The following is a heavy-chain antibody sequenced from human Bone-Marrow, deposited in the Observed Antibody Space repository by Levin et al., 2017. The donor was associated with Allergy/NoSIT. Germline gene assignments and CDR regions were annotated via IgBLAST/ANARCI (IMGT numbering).Heavy chain of an antibody. Sequence: GGSLRLSCAASGFTFSSYAMSWVRQAPGKGLEWVSVMSGSGLSGSTTGTSYADSVKGRFTISRDSSKNTMHLQMNSLRAEDTAVYYSAKGSYYDFWSGNSMDVWGNGTTVTVSS. J-gene: IGHJ6*03. CDR1: GFTFSSYA. CDR3: AKGSYYDFWSGNSMDV. V-gene: IGHV3-23*01. CDR2: MSGSGLSGSTTGT. D-gene: IGHD3-3*01.